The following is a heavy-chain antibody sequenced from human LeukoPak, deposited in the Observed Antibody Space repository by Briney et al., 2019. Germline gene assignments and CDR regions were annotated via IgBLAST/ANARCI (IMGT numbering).Heavy chain of an antibody. CDR3: AKDMSPISGSYYAN. CDR1: GFTFDDYA. D-gene: IGHD1-26*01. Sequence: PGGSLRLACAASGFTFDDYAMHWVRQAPGKGLEWVSLISWDGGSTYYADSVKGRFTISRDNSKNSLYLQMNSLRAEDTALYYCAKDMSPISGSYYANWGQGTLVTVSS. V-gene: IGHV3-43D*03. CDR2: ISWDGGST. J-gene: IGHJ4*02.